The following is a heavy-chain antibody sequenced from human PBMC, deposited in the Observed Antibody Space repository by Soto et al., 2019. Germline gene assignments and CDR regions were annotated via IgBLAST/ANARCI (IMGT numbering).Heavy chain of an antibody. CDR2: IWNDGSNK. D-gene: IGHD1-26*01. J-gene: IGHJ3*02. CDR1: GFTFSTYG. CDR3: ASAGIVGATTVEDFDI. V-gene: IGHV3-33*01. Sequence: QVQLVESGGGVVQPGSSLRFSCAASGFTFSTYGMHWVRQAPGKGLERVAVIWNDGSNKYYADSVRGRFTISRDNSQNTLYLKMYSVRAEDTAVYYCASAGIVGATTVEDFDIWGRGTMVAFSS.